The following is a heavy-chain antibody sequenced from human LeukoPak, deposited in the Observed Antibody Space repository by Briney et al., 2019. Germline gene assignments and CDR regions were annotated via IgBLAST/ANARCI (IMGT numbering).Heavy chain of an antibody. CDR2: ISWNGRST. Sequence: PGGSLRLSCEASGFPFDDFAMSWVRQAPGKGLEWVSGISWNGRSTGYADSVKGRFTISRDNAKNSLFLQMNSLTVEDTAVYYCAREASYSSSWATFDNWGQGTLVTV. D-gene: IGHD6-13*01. V-gene: IGHV3-20*04. J-gene: IGHJ4*02. CDR3: AREASYSSSWATFDN. CDR1: GFPFDDFA.